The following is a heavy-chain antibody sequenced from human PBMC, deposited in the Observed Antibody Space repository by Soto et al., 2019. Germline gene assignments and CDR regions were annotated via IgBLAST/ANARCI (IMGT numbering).Heavy chain of an antibody. Sequence: SETLSLTCAVYGGSFSGYYWSWIRQPPGKGLEWIGEINHSGSTNYNPSLKSRVTISVDTSKNQFSLKLSSVTAADTAVYYCARHFATVTTIFDYWGQGTLVTVSS. CDR1: GGSFSGYY. V-gene: IGHV4-34*01. J-gene: IGHJ4*02. CDR3: ARHFATVTTIFDY. CDR2: INHSGST. D-gene: IGHD4-17*01.